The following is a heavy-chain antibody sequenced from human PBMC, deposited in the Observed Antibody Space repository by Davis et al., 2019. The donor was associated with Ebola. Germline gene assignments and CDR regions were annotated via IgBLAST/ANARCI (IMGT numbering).Heavy chain of an antibody. CDR3: ARDRTIFGVVDTLH. CDR2: INAGNGNT. J-gene: IGHJ4*02. Sequence: ASVKVSCKASGYTFTSYAMHWVRQAPGQRLEWMGWINAGNGNTKYSQKFQGRVTITRDTSASTAYMELSSLRSEDTAVYYCARDRTIFGVVDTLHWGQGTLVTVSS. CDR1: GYTFTSYA. V-gene: IGHV1-3*01. D-gene: IGHD3-3*01.